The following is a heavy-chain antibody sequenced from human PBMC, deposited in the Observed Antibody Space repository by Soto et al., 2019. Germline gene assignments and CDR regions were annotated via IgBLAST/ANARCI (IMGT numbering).Heavy chain of an antibody. J-gene: IGHJ4*02. CDR2: ISGSGGST. CDR3: AKGTEMATIRTDFDY. D-gene: IGHD5-12*01. CDR1: GFTFSSYA. Sequence: EVQLLESGGGLVQPGGSLRLSCAASGFTFSSYAMSWVRQAPGKGLEWVSAISGSGGSTYYADSVTGRLTISRDNAKNTLYLQMNSLRAEDTAVYYCAKGTEMATIRTDFDYWGQGTLVTVSS. V-gene: IGHV3-23*01.